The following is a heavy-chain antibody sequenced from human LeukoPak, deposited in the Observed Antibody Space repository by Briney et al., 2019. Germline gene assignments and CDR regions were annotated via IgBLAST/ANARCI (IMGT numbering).Heavy chain of an antibody. CDR1: GFTFSSYW. D-gene: IGHD6-19*01. J-gene: IGHJ4*02. Sequence: GGSLRLSCAASGFTFSSYWMHWVRQAPGKGLVWVSRINSDGSSTSYADSVKGRFTISRDNAKNTLYLQMNSLRAEDTAVYYCASPVRYSSGWYPIDYWGQGILVTVSS. CDR2: INSDGSST. V-gene: IGHV3-74*01. CDR3: ASPVRYSSGWYPIDY.